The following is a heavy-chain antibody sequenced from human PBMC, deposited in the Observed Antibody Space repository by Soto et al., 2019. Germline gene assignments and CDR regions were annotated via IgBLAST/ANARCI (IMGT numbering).Heavy chain of an antibody. Sequence: GGSLRLSCAASGFTFSSYAMSWVRQAPGKGLEWVSAISGSGGSTYYADSVKGRFTISRDNSKNTLYLQMNSLRAEDTAVYYCAKSRPSGEYDFWSGYYRDYYYYYGMDVRGQGTTVTVSS. CDR3: AKSRPSGEYDFWSGYYRDYYYYYGMDV. CDR2: ISGSGGST. V-gene: IGHV3-23*01. D-gene: IGHD3-3*01. J-gene: IGHJ6*02. CDR1: GFTFSSYA.